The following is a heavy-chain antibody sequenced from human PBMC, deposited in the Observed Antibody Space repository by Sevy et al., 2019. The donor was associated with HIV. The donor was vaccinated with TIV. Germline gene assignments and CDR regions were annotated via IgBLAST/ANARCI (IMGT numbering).Heavy chain of an antibody. V-gene: IGHV3-15*01. CDR1: GFTFSNAW. CDR3: TTRGRVAEPGRIYYNGMDV. D-gene: IGHD6-19*01. J-gene: IGHJ6*02. CDR2: IKSKVDGGTT. Sequence: GGSLRLSCAASGFTFSNAWMSWVRQAPGKGLEWVGRIKSKVDGGTTDYATPVKGRFTILRDDSKNTLYLQMNSLKTEDTAVYYCTTRGRVAEPGRIYYNGMDVWGQGTTVTVSS.